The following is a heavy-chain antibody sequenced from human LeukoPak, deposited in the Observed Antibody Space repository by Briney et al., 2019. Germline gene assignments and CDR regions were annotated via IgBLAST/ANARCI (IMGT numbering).Heavy chain of an antibody. CDR2: IIPIFGTA. CDR1: GGTFISYA. J-gene: IGHJ3*02. D-gene: IGHD5-24*01. V-gene: IGHV1-69*05. Sequence: GASVKVSCKASGGTFISYAISWVRQAPGQGLEWMGRIIPIFGTANYAQKFQGRVTITTDESTSTAYMELSSLRSEDTAVYYCARGRWLLDAFDIWGQGTMVTVSS. CDR3: ARGRWLLDAFDI.